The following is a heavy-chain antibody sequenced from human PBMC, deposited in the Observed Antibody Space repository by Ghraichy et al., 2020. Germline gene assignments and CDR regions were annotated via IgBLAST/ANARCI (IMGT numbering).Heavy chain of an antibody. J-gene: IGHJ4*02. CDR3: VKDRRSISTRPGFDY. D-gene: IGHD6-6*01. V-gene: IGHV3-64D*06. CDR1: GFTFSAFA. Sequence: SLRLSCSASGFTFSAFAMHWVRQAPGKGLEFVSVISSNGGSTYYADSVKDRFTISRDNSKNTLYLQMSSLRAEDTAVYYCVKDRRSISTRPGFDYWGQGTLITVSS. CDR2: ISSNGGST.